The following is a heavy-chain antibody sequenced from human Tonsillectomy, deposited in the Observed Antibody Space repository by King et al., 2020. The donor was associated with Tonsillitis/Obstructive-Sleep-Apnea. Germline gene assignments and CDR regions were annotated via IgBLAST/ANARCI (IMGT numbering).Heavy chain of an antibody. D-gene: IGHD3-22*01. J-gene: IGHJ3*02. CDR3: AREGISDSSGYADALDT. CDR2: ISSDGSNK. CDR1: GFTFSNYT. Sequence: HVQLVESGGGVVQPGRSLRLSCAASGFTFSNYTIHWVRQAPGKGLEWVAVISSDGSNKYYADSVKGRFTISRDNSKNTLDLQMNSLRAEDTAVYYCAREGISDSSGYADALDTWGQGKMVTVSS. V-gene: IGHV3-30*04.